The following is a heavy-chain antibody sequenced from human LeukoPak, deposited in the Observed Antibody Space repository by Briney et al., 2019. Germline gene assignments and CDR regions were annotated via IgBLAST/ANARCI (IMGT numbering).Heavy chain of an antibody. CDR2: INPNSGGT. Sequence: ASVKVSYKASGYTFTGYYMHWVRRAPGQGLEWMGWINPNSGGTNYAQKFQGRVTMTRDTSISTAYLQWSSLKASDTAMYYCARLGVRGVMSGFGDYWGQGTLVTVSS. J-gene: IGHJ4*02. V-gene: IGHV1-2*02. D-gene: IGHD3-10*01. CDR3: ARLGVRGVMSGFGDY. CDR1: GYTFTGYY.